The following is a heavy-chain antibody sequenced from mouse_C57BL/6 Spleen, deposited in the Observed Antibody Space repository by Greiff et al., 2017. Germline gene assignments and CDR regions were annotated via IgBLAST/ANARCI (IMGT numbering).Heavy chain of an antibody. CDR2: IYPGDGDT. CDR1: GYAFSSSW. V-gene: IGHV1-82*01. J-gene: IGHJ2*01. CDR3: ARGDYDYDVDC. Sequence: QVQLQQSGPELVKPGASVKISCKASGYAFSSSWMNWVKQRPGKGLEWIGRIYPGDGDTNYNGKFKGKATLTADKSSSTAYMQLSSLTSEDSAVYFCARGDYDYDVDCWGQGTTLTVAS. D-gene: IGHD2-4*01.